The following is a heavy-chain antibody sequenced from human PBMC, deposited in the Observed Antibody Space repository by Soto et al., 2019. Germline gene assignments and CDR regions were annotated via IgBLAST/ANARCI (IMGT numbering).Heavy chain of an antibody. CDR2: IFHDGTT. D-gene: IGHD6-13*01. J-gene: IGHJ5*02. Sequence: QLQLQESGPGLVEPSQTLSLTCTVSGGSISGVGYYWSWIRQNPGKGLEWIGYIFHDGTTYYNPSLKSRLTISVDTSKTQFSLKLNPVTAADTAVYYCARAWTAAAGWANWFDLWGQGTLVTVSS. CDR1: GGSISGVGYY. CDR3: ARAWTAAAGWANWFDL. V-gene: IGHV4-31*03.